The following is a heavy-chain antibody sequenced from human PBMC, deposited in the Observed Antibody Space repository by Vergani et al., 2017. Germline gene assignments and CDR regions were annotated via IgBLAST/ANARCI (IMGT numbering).Heavy chain of an antibody. Sequence: QVQLQESGPGLVKPSETLSLTCTVSGGSISSYYWSWIRQPPGKGLEWIGDIYYSGSTNYNPSLKSRVTISVDTSKNQFSLKLSSVTAAYTAVYYCARGKDSGSYFDYWGQGTLVTVSS. CDR1: GGSISSYY. CDR3: ARGKDSGSYFDY. J-gene: IGHJ4*02. CDR2: IYYSGST. V-gene: IGHV4-59*01. D-gene: IGHD1-26*01.